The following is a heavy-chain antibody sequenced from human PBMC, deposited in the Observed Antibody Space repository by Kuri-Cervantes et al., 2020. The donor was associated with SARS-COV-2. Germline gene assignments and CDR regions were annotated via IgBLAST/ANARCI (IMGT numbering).Heavy chain of an antibody. D-gene: IGHD4-11*01. CDR1: GFTFSSYA. V-gene: IGHV3-30-3*01. CDR3: AKGQTTVPIGYYYMDV. J-gene: IGHJ6*03. Sequence: GGSLRLSCAASGFTFSSYAMHWVRQAPGKGLEWVAVISYDGSNKYYADSVKGRFTISRDNSKNTLYLQMNSLRADDTALYYCAKGQTTVPIGYYYMDVWGKGTTVTVSS. CDR2: ISYDGSNK.